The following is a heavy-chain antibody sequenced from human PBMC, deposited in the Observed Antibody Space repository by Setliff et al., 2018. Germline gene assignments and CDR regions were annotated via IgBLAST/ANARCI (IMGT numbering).Heavy chain of an antibody. D-gene: IGHD2-2*02. CDR2: IVPNSGST. Sequence: ASVKVSCKSFGYTFTSYYLHWVRQAPGQGLQWMGFIVPNSGSTSFAQKFQGRLTITRDTSAGTVYMELSSLRSEDTAIYYCARDIPHNAFDIWGQGTMVTVSS. J-gene: IGHJ3*02. CDR3: ARDIPHNAFDI. V-gene: IGHV1-46*01. CDR1: GYTFTSYY.